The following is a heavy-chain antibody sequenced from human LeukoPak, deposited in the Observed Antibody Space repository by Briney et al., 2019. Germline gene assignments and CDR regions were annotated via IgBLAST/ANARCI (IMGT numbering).Heavy chain of an antibody. Sequence: KPSETLSLTCAVYGGSFSGYYWSWIRQPPGKGLEWIGEINHSGSTNYNPSLKSRVTISVDTSKNQFSLKLSSVTAADTAVYYCARGRELRYFDWSLYVDWFDPWGQGTLVTVSS. CDR1: GGSFSGYY. J-gene: IGHJ5*02. CDR3: ARGRELRYFDWSLYVDWFDP. V-gene: IGHV4-34*01. D-gene: IGHD3-9*01. CDR2: INHSGST.